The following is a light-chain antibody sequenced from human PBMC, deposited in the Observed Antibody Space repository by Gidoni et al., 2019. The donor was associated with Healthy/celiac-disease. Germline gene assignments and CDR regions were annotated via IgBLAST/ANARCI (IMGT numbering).Light chain of an antibody. Sequence: SALTPPASVSGSPGLSITISCTGTSSDVGSYNLVSWYQQHPGKAPKLMIYEGSKRPSRVSNRFSGSKSGNTASLTISGLQAEDEDDYYCCSYAGSSTFDVVFGGGTKLTVL. V-gene: IGLV2-23*03. CDR1: SSDVGSYNL. J-gene: IGLJ2*01. CDR2: EGS. CDR3: CSYAGSSTFDVV.